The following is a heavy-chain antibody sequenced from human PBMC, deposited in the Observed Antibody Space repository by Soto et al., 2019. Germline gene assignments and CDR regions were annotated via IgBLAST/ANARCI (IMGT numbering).Heavy chain of an antibody. CDR3: AHTRVPDTLDP. V-gene: IGHV2-5*01. CDR1: GFSLSTSGVG. Sequence: QITLKESGPTLVKPTQTLTLTCTFSGFSLSTSGVGVAWIRQPPGKALEWLGLIYWNDIKRYSPSLKSRLTITKDTSKDQVVLTMTNMDPVDTATYYCAHTRVPDTLDPWGQGTLVTVSS. J-gene: IGHJ5*02. CDR2: IYWNDIK. D-gene: IGHD2-2*01.